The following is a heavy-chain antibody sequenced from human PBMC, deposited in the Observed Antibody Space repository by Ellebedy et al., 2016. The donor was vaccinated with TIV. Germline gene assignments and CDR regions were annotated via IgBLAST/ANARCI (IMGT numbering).Heavy chain of an antibody. CDR2: ISHSGSS. CDR1: GGSISRYY. D-gene: IGHD3/OR15-3a*01. V-gene: IGHV4-59*12. CDR3: ARDASGTGAYFFDY. J-gene: IGHJ4*02. Sequence: MPSETLSLTCTVSGGSISRYYWSWIRQPPGKGLEWIGEISHSGSSTYNPSLNSRVTISVDKSKNQFSLKLSSVTAADTAVYYCARDASGTGAYFFDYWGQGTLVTVSS.